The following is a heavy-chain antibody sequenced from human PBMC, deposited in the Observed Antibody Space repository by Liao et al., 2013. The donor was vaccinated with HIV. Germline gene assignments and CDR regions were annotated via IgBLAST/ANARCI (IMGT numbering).Heavy chain of an antibody. D-gene: IGHD3/OR15-3a*01. CDR3: AKWTGVLNAFNM. Sequence: VKLQESGPGLVKPSQTLSLTCTVSGVSISSADYYWSWIRQPPGERLEWIGYVHYSGNIGYNPSLKSRVTLSVDTSKNQVSLKLSSVTAADSAVYFCAKWTGVLNAFNMWGRGTMVTVSS. CDR2: VHYSGNI. V-gene: IGHV4-61*08. CDR1: GVSISSADYY. J-gene: IGHJ3*02.